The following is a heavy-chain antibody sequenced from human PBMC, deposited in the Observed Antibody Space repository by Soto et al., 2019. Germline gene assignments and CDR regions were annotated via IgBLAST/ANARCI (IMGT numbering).Heavy chain of an antibody. CDR1: GFTFNTYW. CDR3: ARVPEATAGKGIDH. J-gene: IGHJ4*02. Sequence: GGSLGLSCVASGFTFNTYWMHWVRQVPGKGLVWVSRISGDGSGANYVDSVKGRFTISRDNSKDTLYLQMNSLRVEDTAVYYCARVPEATAGKGIDHWGQGILVTVSS. CDR2: ISGDGSGA. V-gene: IGHV3-74*01. D-gene: IGHD1-1*01.